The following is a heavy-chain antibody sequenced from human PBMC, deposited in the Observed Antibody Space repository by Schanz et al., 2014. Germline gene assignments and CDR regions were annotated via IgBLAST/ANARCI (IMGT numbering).Heavy chain of an antibody. J-gene: IGHJ4*02. CDR3: ARDKGGYYPFDY. CDR2: INKDGSDK. Sequence: EVQLVESGGGLLQPGGSLRLSCAASGFTFGTFWMSWVRQAPGKGLEWVANINKDGSDKSYVDSVKGRFTISRDNAKNSLYLQMNSLRAEDAAVYYCARDKGGYYPFDYWGQGSLVTVSS. D-gene: IGHD3-22*01. V-gene: IGHV3-7*01. CDR1: GFTFGTFW.